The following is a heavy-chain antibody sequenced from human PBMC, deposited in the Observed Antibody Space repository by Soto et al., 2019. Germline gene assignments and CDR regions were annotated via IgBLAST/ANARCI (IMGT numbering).Heavy chain of an antibody. Sequence: GGSLRLSCAASGFTFSSYAMSWVRQAPGKGLEWVSAISGSGGSTYYTDSVKGRFTISRDNSKNTVYLQRNSLRAEDTAVYYCAKDQERSVGTMVRGSYSIPHTIAYYYYYGMDVWGQGTTVTVSS. D-gene: IGHD3-10*01. CDR2: ISGSGGST. CDR3: AKDQERSVGTMVRGSYSIPHTIAYYYYYGMDV. V-gene: IGHV3-23*01. CDR1: GFTFSSYA. J-gene: IGHJ6*02.